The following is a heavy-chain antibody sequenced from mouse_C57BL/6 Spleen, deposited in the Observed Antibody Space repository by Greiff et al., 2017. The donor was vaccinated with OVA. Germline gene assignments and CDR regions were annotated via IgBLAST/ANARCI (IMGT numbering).Heavy chain of an antibody. CDR3: AGGFYYCYDGFAY. CDR1: GYTFTDSN. J-gene: IGHJ3*01. D-gene: IGHD2-2*01. Sequence: VQLQQSGPELVKPGASVKMSCKASGYTFTDSNMHWVKQSHGKSLEWIGYINPNNGGTSYNQKFKGKATLTVNKSSSTAYMELRSLTSEDSAVYYCAGGFYYCYDGFAYWGQGTLVTVSA. CDR2: INPNNGGT. V-gene: IGHV1-22*01.